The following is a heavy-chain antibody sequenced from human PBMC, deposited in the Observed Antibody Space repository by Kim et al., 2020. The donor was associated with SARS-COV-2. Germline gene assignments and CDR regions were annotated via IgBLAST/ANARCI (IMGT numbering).Heavy chain of an antibody. Sequence: GESLKISCKGSGYSFTSYWIGWVRQMPGKGLEWMGIIYPGDSDTRYSPSFQGQVTISADKSISTAYLQWSSLKASDTAMYYCARRPGKYYDILTGYSNDAFDIWGQGTMVTVSS. CDR1: GYSFTSYW. J-gene: IGHJ3*02. D-gene: IGHD3-9*01. CDR2: IYPGDSDT. CDR3: ARRPGKYYDILTGYSNDAFDI. V-gene: IGHV5-51*01.